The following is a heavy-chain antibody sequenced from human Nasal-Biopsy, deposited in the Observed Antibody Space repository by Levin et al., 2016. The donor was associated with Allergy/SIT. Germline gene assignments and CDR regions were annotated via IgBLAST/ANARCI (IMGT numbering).Heavy chain of an antibody. CDR3: VRDDTRPGNGLDF. D-gene: IGHD3-22*01. Sequence: GESLKISCAASGFTFSTYGMHWVRQAPGKGLEWVAVILNDGSKEFYADSLKGRFTISRDNSKNTLYLQMNSLRAEDTAVYYCVRDDTRPGNGLDFWGQGTMVTISS. CDR1: GFTFSTYG. J-gene: IGHJ3*01. CDR2: ILNDGSKE. V-gene: IGHV3-33*01.